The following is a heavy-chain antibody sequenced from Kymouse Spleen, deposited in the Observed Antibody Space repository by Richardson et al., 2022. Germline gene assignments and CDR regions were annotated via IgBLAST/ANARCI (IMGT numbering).Heavy chain of an antibody. CDR1: GYTFTSYG. CDR3: ALSGSYPSYYYYYYGMDV. J-gene: IGHJ6*02. D-gene: IGHD1-26*01. CDR2: ISAYNGNT. Sequence: QVQLVQSGAEVKKPGASVKVSCKASGYTFTSYGISWVRQAPGQGLEWMGWISAYNGNTNYAQKLQGRVTMTTDTSTSTAYMELRSLRSDDTAVYYCALSGSYPSYYYYYYGMDVWGQGTTVTVSS. V-gene: IGHV1-18*01.